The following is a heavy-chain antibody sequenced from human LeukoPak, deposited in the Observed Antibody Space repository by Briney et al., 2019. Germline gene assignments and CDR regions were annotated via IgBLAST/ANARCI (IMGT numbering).Heavy chain of an antibody. CDR1: GFTVGASD. V-gene: IGHV3-30*18. D-gene: IGHD1-26*01. J-gene: IGHJ4*02. CDR2: ITRDGNDK. CDR3: AKIGPVSGTVDY. Sequence: GGSLRLSCAASGFTVGASDMYWVRQAPGKGLEWVAVITRDGNDKYYVDSVRGRFTISRDNSKSTVFLQMDSLRPEDAAVYYCAKIGPVSGTVDYWGQGTLVTVSS.